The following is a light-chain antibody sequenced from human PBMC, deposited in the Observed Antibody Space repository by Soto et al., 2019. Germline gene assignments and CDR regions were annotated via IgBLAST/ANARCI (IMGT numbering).Light chain of an antibody. Sequence: QPVLTQPASVSGSPGQSITISCTGTSSDVGGYNYVSWYRQHPGKAPKLIIYEVSNRPSGFSNRFSGSKSGNTASLAISGLQPEDEADYYCSSYTSSSTLYVFGTGTKLTVL. CDR2: EVS. V-gene: IGLV2-14*01. CDR1: SSDVGGYNY. J-gene: IGLJ1*01. CDR3: SSYTSSSTLYV.